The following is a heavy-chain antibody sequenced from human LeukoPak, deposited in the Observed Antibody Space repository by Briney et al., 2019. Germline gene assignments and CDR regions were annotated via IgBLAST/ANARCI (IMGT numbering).Heavy chain of an antibody. CDR1: GFTFDDHG. V-gene: IGHV3-20*04. CDR3: ARDLRIAVSGYFDS. Sequence: PGGSLRLSCAASGFTFDDHGMSWVRQSPGKGLEWVSGINWSGGGTVYADSVRGRFTISRDNAKNSLYLQMSSLRVEDTALYYCARDLRIAVSGYFDSWGQGTLVSVST. D-gene: IGHD6-19*01. J-gene: IGHJ4*02. CDR2: INWSGGGT.